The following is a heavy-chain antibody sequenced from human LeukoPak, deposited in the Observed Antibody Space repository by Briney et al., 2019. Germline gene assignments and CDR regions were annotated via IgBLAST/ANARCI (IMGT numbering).Heavy chain of an antibody. J-gene: IGHJ4*02. Sequence: GGSLRLSCAASGYTVSSNYMSWVRQAPGKGLEWVSVIYSGGSTYYADSVKGRFTISRDNSKNTLYLQMNSLRAENTAVYYCARTPPPTQLAHFDYWGQGTLVTVSS. CDR1: GYTVSSNY. V-gene: IGHV3-66*01. CDR3: ARTPPPTQLAHFDY. CDR2: IYSGGST. D-gene: IGHD6-13*01.